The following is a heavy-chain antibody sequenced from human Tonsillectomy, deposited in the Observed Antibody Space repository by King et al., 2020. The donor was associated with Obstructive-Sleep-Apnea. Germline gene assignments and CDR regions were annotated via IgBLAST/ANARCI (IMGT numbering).Heavy chain of an antibody. CDR1: GFTFSSYV. J-gene: IGHJ4*02. CDR2: IYTRGTT. Sequence: EVQLVESGGGMVQPGGSLRLSCAASGFTFSSYVISWVRQAPGKGLEWVSAIYTRGTTFYAASARGRFSISRDNSKYTVNLQVNSLRAEDTALYYWAKEGGGSGVYWVDSWGQGTLVTVSS. V-gene: IGHV3-23*04. CDR3: AKEGGGSGVYWVDS. D-gene: IGHD3-10*01.